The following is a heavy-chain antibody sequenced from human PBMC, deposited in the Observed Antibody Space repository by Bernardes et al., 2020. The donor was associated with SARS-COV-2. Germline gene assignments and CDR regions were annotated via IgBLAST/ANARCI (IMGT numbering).Heavy chain of an antibody. CDR2: IYPGDSDT. D-gene: IGHD2-15*01. CDR1: GYIVINNW. V-gene: IGHV5-51*01. J-gene: IGHJ6*02. CDR3: ARRQTNCTGGRCYSGGMDV. Sequence: GASLKISRKASGYIVINNWIAWVRKMPGKGLEWMGTIYPGDSDTRYSPSFQGQVTVSADKSINTAYLQWSSLKASDTAMYYCARRQTNCTGGRCYSGGMDVWGQGTTVTVSS.